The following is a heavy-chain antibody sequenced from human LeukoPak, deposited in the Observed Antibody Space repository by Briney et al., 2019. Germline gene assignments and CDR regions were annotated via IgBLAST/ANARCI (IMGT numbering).Heavy chain of an antibody. CDR2: IYYSGST. CDR3: ARGLAFSDY. Sequence: SETLSLTCTVSGGSISSYYWSWIRQPSGKGLEWIGYIYYSGSTNYNPSLKSRVTISVDMSKNQFSLKLSSVTAADTAVYYCARGLAFSDYWGQGTLVTVSS. CDR1: GGSISSYY. D-gene: IGHD3-3*02. V-gene: IGHV4-59*01. J-gene: IGHJ4*02.